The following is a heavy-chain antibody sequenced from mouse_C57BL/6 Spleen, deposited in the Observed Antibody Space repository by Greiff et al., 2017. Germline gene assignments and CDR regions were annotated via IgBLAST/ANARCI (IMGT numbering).Heavy chain of an antibody. CDR3: ARGDDYQSSLAY. CDR1: GYTFTSYW. J-gene: IGHJ3*01. CDR2: IDPSDSYT. Sequence: QVQLQQPGAELVMPGASVKLSCKASGYTFTSYWMHWVKQRPGQGLEWIGEIDPSDSYTNYNQKFKGKSTLTVDKSSSTAYMQLSSLTSEDSAVYYCARGDDYQSSLAYWGQGTLVTVSA. D-gene: IGHD2-4*01. V-gene: IGHV1-69*01.